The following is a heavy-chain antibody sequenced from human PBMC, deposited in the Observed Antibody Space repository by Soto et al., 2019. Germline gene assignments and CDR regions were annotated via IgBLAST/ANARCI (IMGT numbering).Heavy chain of an antibody. Sequence: QVQMVQSGAEVKKPGASVKVSCKVSGYTLSKLSMHWVRQAPGKGLEWMGGFDPEDGETIYAQKFKGRVTMTEDITTDTAYMEMSSLRSEDTAVYYCATGSTRASSGLMDYWGQGTLVTVSS. V-gene: IGHV1-24*01. CDR2: FDPEDGET. J-gene: IGHJ4*02. D-gene: IGHD3-22*01. CDR1: GYTLSKLS. CDR3: ATGSTRASSGLMDY.